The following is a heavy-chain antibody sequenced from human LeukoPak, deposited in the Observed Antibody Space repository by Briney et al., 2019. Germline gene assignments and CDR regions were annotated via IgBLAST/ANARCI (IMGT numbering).Heavy chain of an antibody. CDR2: IYYSGST. V-gene: IGHV4-59*01. CDR1: GGSISSYY. CDR3: ARVQKVLQEGYYYYMGV. Sequence: SETLSLTCTVSGGSISSYYWSWIRQPPGKGLEWIGYIYYSGSTNYNPSLKSRVTISVDTSKNQFSLKLSSVTAADTAVYYCARVQKVLQEGYYYYMGVWGKGTTVTVSS. J-gene: IGHJ6*03. D-gene: IGHD3-10*01.